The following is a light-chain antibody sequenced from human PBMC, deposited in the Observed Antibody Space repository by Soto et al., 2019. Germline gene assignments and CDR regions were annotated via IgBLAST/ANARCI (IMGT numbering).Light chain of an antibody. Sequence: EIILTQSPATLSLSPGERATLSCRASQSVSSYLAWYQHKPGQAPRLLIYDASTRATGIPARFSGSGSGTDFTLTISSLEPEDFAVYYCQQRSTPLTFGGGTQVEIK. CDR1: QSVSSY. CDR2: DAS. V-gene: IGKV3-11*01. CDR3: QQRSTPLT. J-gene: IGKJ4*01.